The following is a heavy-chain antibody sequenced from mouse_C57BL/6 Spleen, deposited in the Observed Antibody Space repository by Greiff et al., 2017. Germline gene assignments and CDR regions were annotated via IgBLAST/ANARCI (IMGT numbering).Heavy chain of an antibody. D-gene: IGHD1-1*01. CDR2: ISYDGSN. Sequence: EVQLQESGPGLVKPSQSLSLTCSVTGYSITSGYYWNWIRQFPGNKLEWMGYISYDGSNNYNPSLKNRISITHDTSKNQFFLKLNSVTTEDTATYYCASPYFYGSSFFAYWGQGTLVTVSA. V-gene: IGHV3-6*01. CDR1: GYSITSGYY. CDR3: ASPYFYGSSFFAY. J-gene: IGHJ3*01.